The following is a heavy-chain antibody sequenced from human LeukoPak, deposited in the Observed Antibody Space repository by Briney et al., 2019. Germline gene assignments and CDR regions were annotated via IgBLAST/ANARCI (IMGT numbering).Heavy chain of an antibody. V-gene: IGHV5-51*01. D-gene: IGHD1-26*01. CDR3: ARSGGSHWVMDV. J-gene: IGHJ6*02. CDR1: GXSFASYW. CDR2: IYPGDSDT. Sequence: GGSLKISCKGSGXSFASYWSGWVRQLPGKGLEWMGIIYPGDSDTRYSPSFEGHVIISADKSISTAYLQWSTLKASDTAMYYCARSGGSHWVMDVWGQGTTVTVSS.